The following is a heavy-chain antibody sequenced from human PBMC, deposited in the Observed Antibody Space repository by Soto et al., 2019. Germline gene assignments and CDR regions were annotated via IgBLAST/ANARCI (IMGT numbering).Heavy chain of an antibody. D-gene: IGHD3-22*01. CDR3: ARGAQGFFPVSGIYFYFDH. V-gene: IGHV1-2*02. J-gene: IGHJ4*02. CDR2: VHPDSGGT. CDR1: GYIFTDHL. Sequence: ASVKVSCKTSGYIFTDHLIHWVRQSPGQGLQWVGWVHPDSGGTNVAQAFQDRVTMTADTSITTDYMDLARLRPDDTAIFYCARGAQGFFPVSGIYFYFDHWGQGTPVTVSS.